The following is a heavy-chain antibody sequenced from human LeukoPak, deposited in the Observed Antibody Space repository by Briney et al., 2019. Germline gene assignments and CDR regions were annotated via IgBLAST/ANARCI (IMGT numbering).Heavy chain of an antibody. J-gene: IGHJ6*02. CDR2: IKQDGSEK. Sequence: GGSLRLSCAASGFTFSSYWMSWVRQAPGKGLEWVANIKQDGSEKYYVDSVKGRFTTSRDNAKNSLYLQMNSLRAEDTAVYYCAREETVVVPAASYYYYYGMDVWGQGTTVTVSS. CDR3: AREETVVVPAASYYYYYGMDV. V-gene: IGHV3-7*01. D-gene: IGHD2-2*01. CDR1: GFTFSSYW.